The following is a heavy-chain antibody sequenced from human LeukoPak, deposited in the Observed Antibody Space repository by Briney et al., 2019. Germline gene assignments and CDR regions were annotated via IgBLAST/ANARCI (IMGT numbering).Heavy chain of an antibody. J-gene: IGHJ4*02. CDR3: AKAANYDILTGYYLDY. CDR1: GFTVSSNY. CDR2: IYRGGNT. Sequence: GGSLRLSCAASGFTVSSNYMTWVRQAPGKGLEWVSVIYRGGNTYYADSVKGRFTISRDNSKNTLYLQMNNLRAEDTAIYYCAKAANYDILTGYYLDYWGQGTLVTVSS. D-gene: IGHD3-9*01. V-gene: IGHV3-53*01.